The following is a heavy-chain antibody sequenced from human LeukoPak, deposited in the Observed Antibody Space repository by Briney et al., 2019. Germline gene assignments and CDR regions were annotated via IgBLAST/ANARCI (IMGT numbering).Heavy chain of an antibody. CDR2: VSSGSTYI. CDR1: GFSFSSYY. V-gene: IGHV3-21*01. D-gene: IGHD4-17*01. Sequence: GGSLRLSCAASGFSFSSYYMSWVRQAPGKGLEWVSSVSSGSTYIYYADSVKGRFTISRDNAKNSLHLQMNSLRAEDTAVYYCARPFSRYGDWNFDYWGQGTLVTVSS. CDR3: ARPFSRYGDWNFDY. J-gene: IGHJ4*02.